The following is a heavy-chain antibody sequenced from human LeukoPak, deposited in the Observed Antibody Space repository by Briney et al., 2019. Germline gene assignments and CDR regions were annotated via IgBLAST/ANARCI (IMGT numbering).Heavy chain of an antibody. V-gene: IGHV3-30*18. Sequence: PGGSLRLSCAASGFTFSSYGMHWVRQAPGKGLEWVAVISYDGSNKYYADSVKGRFTISRDNSKNTLYLQMNSLRAEDTAVYYCAKSYSSGWRVRQGFDYWGQGTLVTVSS. CDR3: AKSYSSGWRVRQGFDY. CDR1: GFTFSSYG. J-gene: IGHJ4*02. D-gene: IGHD6-19*01. CDR2: ISYDGSNK.